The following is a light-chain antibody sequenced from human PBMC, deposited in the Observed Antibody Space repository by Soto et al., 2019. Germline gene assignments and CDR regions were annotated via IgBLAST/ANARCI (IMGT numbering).Light chain of an antibody. Sequence: EIVLTQSPGTLSLSPGERATLSCRASETVYINSLACYQQKPGQPPRLLIYGAATRDSAVPDRFSGSGSGADFTLTISGLEAEDFAVYYCHQDGTSPLTFGPGARVD. CDR1: ETVYINS. CDR2: GAA. J-gene: IGKJ3*01. V-gene: IGKV3-20*01. CDR3: HQDGTSPLT.